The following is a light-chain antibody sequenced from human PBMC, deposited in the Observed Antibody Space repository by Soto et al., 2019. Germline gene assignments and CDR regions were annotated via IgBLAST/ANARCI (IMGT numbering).Light chain of an antibody. CDR1: QSISSY. Sequence: DIQMTQSPSSLSASVGDRVTITCRASQSISSYLNWYQQKPGKAPQLLIYAASSLQSGVPSRFSGSGSGTAVTLPISSLQPEDFSTDYCQQSYSNPKYTFGQGTKLEIK. J-gene: IGKJ2*01. CDR3: QQSYSNPKYT. V-gene: IGKV1-39*01. CDR2: AAS.